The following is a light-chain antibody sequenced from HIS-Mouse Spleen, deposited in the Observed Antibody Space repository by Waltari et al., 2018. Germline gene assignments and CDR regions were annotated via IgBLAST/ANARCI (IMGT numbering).Light chain of an antibody. CDR1: SSNIRSNY. J-gene: IGLJ1*01. CDR2: RNN. Sequence: QSVLTQPPSASGTPGPRVTISCSGSSSNIRSNYVYWYQQLPGTAPQLLIYRNNQRPSGVPDRFSGSKSGTSASLAISGLRSEDEADYYCAAWDDSLSGYVFGTGTKVTVL. V-gene: IGLV1-47*01. CDR3: AAWDDSLSGYV.